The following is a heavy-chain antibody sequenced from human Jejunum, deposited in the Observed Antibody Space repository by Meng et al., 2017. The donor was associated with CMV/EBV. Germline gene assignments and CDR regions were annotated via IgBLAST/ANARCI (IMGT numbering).Heavy chain of an antibody. CDR3: AKDAGSFLDYYFDF. Sequence: SEYTFTDYYVHWVRQAPGQGLEWLGYLNHYTGDTNYAQKFQGRVSMTRDTPTNTAYIELTRLRSDDTALYYCAKDAGSFLDYYFDFWGQGTLVTVSS. CDR2: LNHYTGDT. D-gene: IGHD3-10*01. V-gene: IGHV1-2*02. CDR1: EYTFTDYY. J-gene: IGHJ4*02.